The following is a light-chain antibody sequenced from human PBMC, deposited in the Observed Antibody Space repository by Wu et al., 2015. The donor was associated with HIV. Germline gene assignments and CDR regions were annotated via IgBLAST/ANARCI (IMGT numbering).Light chain of an antibody. CDR2: GAS. CDR3: QQRNDWPLT. Sequence: EIVLTQSPGTLSLSPGERATLSCRASQSVSSSYLAWYQQKPGQAPRLLIYGASSRATGIPDRFSGSGSGTEFTLTISSLEPEDFAVYYCQQRNDWPLTFGQGTRLEIK. CDR1: QSVSSSY. V-gene: IGKV3D-20*02. J-gene: IGKJ5*01.